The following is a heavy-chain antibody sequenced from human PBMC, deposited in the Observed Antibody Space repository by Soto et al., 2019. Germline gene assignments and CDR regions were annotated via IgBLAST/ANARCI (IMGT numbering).Heavy chain of an antibody. V-gene: IGHV1-3*01. Sequence: ASVQGSCKASVYTFSSYAIHWVRQAPGQRLEWMGWINAGYGNTKSSQKFQDRVTISRDTSASTAYMELTSLRSEDTAVYYCARDTGDGTFDFWGQGTLVTVSS. CDR3: ARDTGDGTFDF. D-gene: IGHD7-27*01. CDR2: INAGYGNT. CDR1: VYTFSSYA. J-gene: IGHJ4*02.